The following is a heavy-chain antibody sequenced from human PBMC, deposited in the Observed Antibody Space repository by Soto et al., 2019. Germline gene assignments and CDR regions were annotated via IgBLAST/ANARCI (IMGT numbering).Heavy chain of an antibody. D-gene: IGHD6-19*01. J-gene: IGHJ4*02. V-gene: IGHV1-2*02. Sequence: ASVKVSCKASGYTFSDYYIHWVRQAPGQGLEWMGWINPNSGGTNFAQKFQGRVTMTTDTSISTAYMELTSLTSDDTAIYYCARRSSGCSDYRGQGTLVTVSS. CDR2: INPNSGGT. CDR1: GYTFSDYY. CDR3: ARRSSGCSDY.